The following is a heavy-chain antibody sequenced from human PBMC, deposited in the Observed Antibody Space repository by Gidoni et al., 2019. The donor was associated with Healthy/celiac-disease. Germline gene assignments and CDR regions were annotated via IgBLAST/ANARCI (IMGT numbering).Heavy chain of an antibody. J-gene: IGHJ6*02. CDR3: ARDYSSSGTTYYGMDV. D-gene: IGHD6-6*01. V-gene: IGHV3-33*01. CDR1: GFTFSSYG. Sequence: QVQLVESGGGVVQPGRSLRLSCAASGFTFSSYGMHWVRQAPGKGLEWVAVIWYDGSNKYDADSVKGRFTISRDNSKNTLYLQMNSLRAEDTAVYYCARDYSSSGTTYYGMDVWGQGTTVTVSS. CDR2: IWYDGSNK.